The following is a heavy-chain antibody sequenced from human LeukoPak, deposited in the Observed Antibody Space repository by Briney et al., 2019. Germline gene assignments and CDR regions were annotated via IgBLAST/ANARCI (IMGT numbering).Heavy chain of an antibody. V-gene: IGHV4-31*03. CDR3: ARDNVGNYYDSSGYFT. J-gene: IGHJ5*02. Sequence: SQTLSLTCTVSGGSISSGGYYWSWIRQHPGKGLEWIGYIYYSGSTYYNPSLKSRVTISVDTSKNQFSLKLSSVTAADTAVYYCARDNVGNYYDSSGYFTWGQGTLVTVSS. CDR1: GGSISSGGYY. D-gene: IGHD3-22*01. CDR2: IYYSGST.